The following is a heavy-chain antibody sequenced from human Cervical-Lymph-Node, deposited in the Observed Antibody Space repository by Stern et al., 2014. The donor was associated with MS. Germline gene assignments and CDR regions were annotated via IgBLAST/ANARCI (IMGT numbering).Heavy chain of an antibody. D-gene: IGHD3-9*01. CDR1: GYTFTNNI. V-gene: IGHV7-4-1*02. CDR2: ITTDPGNP. J-gene: IGHJ4*02. CDR3: AREDFDWLFIDS. Sequence: EQLVESGSELKKPGASVKVSCKASGYTFTNNIMNWGRQAPGQGLEGMGRITTDPGNPTYAQGFTGRFVFSLDTSVSTAYLQISSLKAEDTAVYYCAREDFDWLFIDSWGQGTLVTVSS.